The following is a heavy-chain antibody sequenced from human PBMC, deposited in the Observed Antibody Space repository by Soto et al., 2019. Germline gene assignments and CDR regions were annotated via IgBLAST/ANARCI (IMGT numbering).Heavy chain of an antibody. D-gene: IGHD1-26*01. CDR2: IYPGDSDT. V-gene: IGHV5-51*01. Sequence: PGQPLQICWKGAGESFTSCWSRWVRQMPGKGLEWMGIIYPGDSDTRYSPSFQGQVTISADKSISTAYLQWSSLKASDTAMYYCASLVGATGRGGLDVWGQGTTVTVSS. CDR1: GESFTSCW. CDR3: ASLVGATGRGGLDV. J-gene: IGHJ6*02.